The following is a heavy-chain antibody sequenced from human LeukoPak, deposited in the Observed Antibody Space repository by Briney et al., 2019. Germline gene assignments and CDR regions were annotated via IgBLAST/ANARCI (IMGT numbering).Heavy chain of an antibody. Sequence: ASVKVSCKASGYTFTSYHMHWMRQAPGLGLEWMGRINPNSGDTNYAQKFQGRVTMTRDTSISTAYMELSRLRSDDTAVYYCARDYCSSTSCLFDYWGQGTLVTVSS. CDR3: ARDYCSSTSCLFDY. J-gene: IGHJ4*02. V-gene: IGHV1-2*06. CDR1: GYTFTSYH. CDR2: INPNSGDT. D-gene: IGHD2-2*01.